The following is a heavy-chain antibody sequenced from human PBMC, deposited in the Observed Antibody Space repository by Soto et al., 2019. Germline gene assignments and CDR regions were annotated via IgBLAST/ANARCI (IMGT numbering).Heavy chain of an antibody. CDR3: ARDYFDLSAQADY. CDR1: GYRFMSFG. CDR2: ISGNNGKT. Sequence: QVQLVQSGAEVKKPGASVKVSCRASGYRFMSFGISWVRQAPGQGLEWMGWISGNNGKTKYAEKVQGRVTMTTDTSTSTAYMELRSLRTDDTAVYYCARDYFDLSAQADYCGQGTLVTVSS. V-gene: IGHV1-18*01. D-gene: IGHD3-10*01. J-gene: IGHJ4*02.